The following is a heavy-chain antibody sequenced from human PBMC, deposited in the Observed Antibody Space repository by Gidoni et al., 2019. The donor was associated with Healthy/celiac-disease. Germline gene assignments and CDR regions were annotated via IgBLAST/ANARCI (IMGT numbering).Heavy chain of an antibody. D-gene: IGHD4-4*01. Sequence: QVQLQESGPGLVKPSQTLSLTCTFPGGSIRSGCYSWSWIRQHPGKGLEWIGYIYYSGSTYYNPSLKSRVTISVDTSKNQFSLKLSSVTAADTAVYYCARDRLDYSKLNYYYYYMDVWGKGTTVTVSS. V-gene: IGHV4-31*03. CDR1: GGSIRSGCYS. CDR2: IYYSGST. J-gene: IGHJ6*03. CDR3: ARDRLDYSKLNYYYYYMDV.